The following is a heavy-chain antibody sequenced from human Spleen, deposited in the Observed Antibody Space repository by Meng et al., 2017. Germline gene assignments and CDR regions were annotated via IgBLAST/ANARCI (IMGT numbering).Heavy chain of an antibody. Sequence: QVQVVQSGGEVKKPGASVMASCKASGYTFTNYGITWVRQAPGQGLEWLGWINAYNGDTNYAQTLQGRVTMTTDTSTSTAYMELRSLRSDDTAVYYCARVEVGITSGDYWGQGTRVNGSS. J-gene: IGHJ4*02. V-gene: IGHV1-18*01. D-gene: IGHD1-26*01. CDR3: ARVEVGITSGDY. CDR2: INAYNGDT. CDR1: GYTFTNYG.